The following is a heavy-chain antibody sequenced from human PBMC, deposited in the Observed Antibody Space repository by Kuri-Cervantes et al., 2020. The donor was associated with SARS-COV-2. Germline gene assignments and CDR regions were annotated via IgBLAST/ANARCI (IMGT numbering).Heavy chain of an antibody. V-gene: IGHV4-38-2*02. Sequence: SQTLSLTCAVSGYSISSGYYWGWIRQPPGKGLEWIGSIYHSGSTYYNPSLKSRVTISVDTSKNQFSLKLSSVTAADTAVYYCARDKVVPAAHYYYYGMDVWGQGTTVTVSS. D-gene: IGHD2-2*01. CDR2: IYHSGST. CDR3: ARDKVVPAAHYYYYGMDV. J-gene: IGHJ6*02. CDR1: GYSISSGYY.